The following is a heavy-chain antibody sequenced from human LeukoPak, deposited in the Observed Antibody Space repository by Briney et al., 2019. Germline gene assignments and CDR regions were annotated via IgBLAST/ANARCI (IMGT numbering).Heavy chain of an antibody. CDR2: ISAYNGNT. CDR1: GGTVSSYA. CDR3: ARVRYYYDSKDYFDY. Sequence: ASVKVSCKASGGTVSSYAISWVRQAAGQWLEWMGWISAYNGNTNYAQKLQGRVTMTTDTSTSTAYMELRSLRSDDTAVYYCARVRYYYDSKDYFDYWGQGTLVTVSS. J-gene: IGHJ4*02. V-gene: IGHV1-18*01. D-gene: IGHD3-22*01.